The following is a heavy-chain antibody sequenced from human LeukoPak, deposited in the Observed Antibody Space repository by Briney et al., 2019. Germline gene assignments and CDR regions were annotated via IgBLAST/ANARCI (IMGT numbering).Heavy chain of an antibody. CDR3: ASPAYCGGDCYFYGMDV. J-gene: IGHJ6*02. V-gene: IGHV1-69*04. D-gene: IGHD2-21*01. Sequence: SVKVSCKASGGTFSSYAISWVRQAPGQGLEWMGRIIPILGIANYAQKFQGRVTITADKSTSTAYMELSSLRSEDTAVYYCASPAYCGGDCYFYGMDVWGQGTTVTVSS. CDR2: IIPILGIA. CDR1: GGTFSSYA.